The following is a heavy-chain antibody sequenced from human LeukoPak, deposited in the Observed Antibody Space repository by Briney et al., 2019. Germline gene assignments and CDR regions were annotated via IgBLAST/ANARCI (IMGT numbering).Heavy chain of an antibody. J-gene: IGHJ4*02. CDR1: GYSFTSYW. CDR2: IYPGDSDS. V-gene: IGHV5-51*01. D-gene: IGHD6-19*01. CDR3: ARQVAYTSGRTFDF. Sequence: GESLKISCEGFGYSFTSYWIGWVRQMPGIGLEWMGIIYPGDSDSRYSPSFQGQVTISADESISTAYLQWSSLKASDTAMYYCARQVAYTSGRTFDFWGQGTLVTVSS.